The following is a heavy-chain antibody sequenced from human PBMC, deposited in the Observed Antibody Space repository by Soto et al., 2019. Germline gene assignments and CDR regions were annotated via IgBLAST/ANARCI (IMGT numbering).Heavy chain of an antibody. CDR1: GYTFTRCA. CDR2: INAGNGNT. J-gene: IGHJ3*02. Sequence: QVQLVQSGAEEKKSGASVKVACKAFGYTFTRCAMHWVRQARGLRLEWMGWINAGNGNTKYSQKFQGRVTITRDSSAGTAYMELTSLRSEDTAVYYYARDDYYIWGQGTMVTVSS. CDR3: ARDDYYI. D-gene: IGHD3-16*01. V-gene: IGHV1-3*05.